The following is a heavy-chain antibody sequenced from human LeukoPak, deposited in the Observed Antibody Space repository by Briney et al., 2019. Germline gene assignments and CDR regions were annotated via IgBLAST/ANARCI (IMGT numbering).Heavy chain of an antibody. Sequence: GASVKVSCKASGYTFTSQYMHWVRQAPGQGLEWMGIINPSGGSTSYAQKFQGRITMTRDMSTSTVYMELSSLRSEGTAVYYCASGAYDSSGYFSDALFDYWGQGTLVTVSS. CDR3: ASGAYDSSGYFSDALFDY. V-gene: IGHV1-46*01. CDR2: INPSGGST. J-gene: IGHJ4*02. D-gene: IGHD3-22*01. CDR1: GYTFTSQY.